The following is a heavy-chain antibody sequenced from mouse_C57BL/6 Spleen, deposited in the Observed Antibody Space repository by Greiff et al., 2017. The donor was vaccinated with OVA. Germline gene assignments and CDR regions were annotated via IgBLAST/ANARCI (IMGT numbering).Heavy chain of an antibody. CDR2: IHPNSGST. V-gene: IGHV1-64*01. Sequence: QVQLKQPGAELVKPGASVKLSCKASGYTFTSYWMHWVKQRPGQGLEWIGMIHPNSGSTNYNEKFKSKATLTVDKSSSTAYMQLSSLTSEDSAVYYCARSGTEAFDYWGQGTTLTVSS. D-gene: IGHD4-1*01. J-gene: IGHJ2*01. CDR3: ARSGTEAFDY. CDR1: GYTFTSYW.